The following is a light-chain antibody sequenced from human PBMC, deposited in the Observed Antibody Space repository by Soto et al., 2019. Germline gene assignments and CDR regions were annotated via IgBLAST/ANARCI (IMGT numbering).Light chain of an antibody. J-gene: IGLJ2*01. V-gene: IGLV1-40*01. CDR3: CSYAGSSTSPVV. CDR2: GNN. Sequence: QSVLTQPPSVSGAPGQRVTISCTGSSSNIGADYDVHWYQHLPGTAPTLLIYGNNNRPSGVPDRFSGSKSGTSASLTISGLQAEDEADYYCCSYAGSSTSPVVFGGGTKLTVL. CDR1: SSNIGADYD.